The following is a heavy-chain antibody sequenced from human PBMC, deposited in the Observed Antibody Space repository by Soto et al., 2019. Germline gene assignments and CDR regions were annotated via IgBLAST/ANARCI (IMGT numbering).Heavy chain of an antibody. D-gene: IGHD6-13*01. Sequence: EVPLLESGGGLVQPGGSLRLSCAASGFTFSRYAMSWVRQAPGKGLEWVSAISGSGGSTYYEDSVKGRFTSSRDNSKNALDQQMNSLRGDDTAVYYCAKTPSPPYAGPYFDYWGQGTLVTVSS. CDR3: AKTPSPPYAGPYFDY. CDR1: GFTFSRYA. V-gene: IGHV3-23*01. CDR2: ISGSGGST. J-gene: IGHJ4*02.